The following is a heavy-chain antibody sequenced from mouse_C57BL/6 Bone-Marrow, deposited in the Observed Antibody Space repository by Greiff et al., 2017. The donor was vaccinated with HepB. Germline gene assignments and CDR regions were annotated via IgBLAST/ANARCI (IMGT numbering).Heavy chain of an antibody. D-gene: IGHD1-1*01. J-gene: IGHJ2*01. V-gene: IGHV1-7*01. Sequence: VQVVESGAELAKPGASVKLSCKASGYTFTSYWMHWVKQRPGQGLEWIGYINPSSGYTKYNQKFKDKATLTADKSSSTAYMQLSSLTYEDSAVYYCAREDLYYYGSRDYWGQGTTLTVSS. CDR2: INPSSGYT. CDR1: GYTFTSYW. CDR3: AREDLYYYGSRDY.